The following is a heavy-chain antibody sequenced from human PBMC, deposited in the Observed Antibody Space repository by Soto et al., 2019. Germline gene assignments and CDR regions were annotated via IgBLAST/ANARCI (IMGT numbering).Heavy chain of an antibody. V-gene: IGHV3-30-3*01. CDR1: GFTFSSYA. J-gene: IGHJ4*02. CDR2: ISYDGSNK. CDR3: ARGSRFLLDY. Sequence: QVQLVESGGGVVQPGRSLRLSCAASGFTFSSYAMHWVRQAPGKGLEWVAVISYDGSNKYYADSVKGRFTISRDNSKNTLYLQRNSLRDEDTAVYYCARGSRFLLDYWGQGNLVTVSS. D-gene: IGHD2-21*01.